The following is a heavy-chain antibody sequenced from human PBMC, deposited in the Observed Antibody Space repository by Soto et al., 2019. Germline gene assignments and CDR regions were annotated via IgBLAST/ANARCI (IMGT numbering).Heavy chain of an antibody. J-gene: IGHJ4*02. CDR3: DFHYDILTGYLDY. CDR2: IIPILGIA. V-gene: IGHV1-69*02. D-gene: IGHD3-9*01. Sequence: ASVKVSCKASGGTFSSYTISWVRQAPGQGLEWMGRIIPILGIANYAQKFQGRVTITADKSTSTAYMELSSLRSEDTAVYYCDFHYDILTGYLDYWGQGTLVTVSS. CDR1: GGTFSSYT.